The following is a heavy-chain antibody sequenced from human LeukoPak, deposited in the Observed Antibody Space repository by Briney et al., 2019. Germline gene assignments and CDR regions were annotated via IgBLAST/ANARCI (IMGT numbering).Heavy chain of an antibody. CDR3: AREQFQLPSGSFDI. D-gene: IGHD2-2*01. J-gene: IGHJ3*02. CDR2: IYYSGST. V-gene: IGHV4-59*01. Sequence: SETLSLTCTVSGGSINSYCWSWIRQPPGKGLEWIGNIYYSGSTNYNPSLKSRLTISVDTSKNQFSLRLRSVTAADTAVYYCAREQFQLPSGSFDIWGQGTTVTVSS. CDR1: GGSINSYC.